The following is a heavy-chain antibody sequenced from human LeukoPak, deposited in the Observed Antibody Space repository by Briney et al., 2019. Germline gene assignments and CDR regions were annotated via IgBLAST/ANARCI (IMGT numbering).Heavy chain of an antibody. CDR3: AKDSEEVTMIVVVPEY. CDR2: ISGSGGST. D-gene: IGHD3-22*01. Sequence: GGSLRLSCAASGFTFSSYAMSWVRQAPGKGLEWVSAISGSGGSTYYADSVKGRFTISRDNSKNTLYLQMNSLRAEDTAVYYCAKDSEEVTMIVVVPEYWGQGTLVTVSS. J-gene: IGHJ4*02. V-gene: IGHV3-23*01. CDR1: GFTFSSYA.